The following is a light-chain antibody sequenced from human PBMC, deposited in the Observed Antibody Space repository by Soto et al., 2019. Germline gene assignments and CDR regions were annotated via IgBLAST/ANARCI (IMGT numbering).Light chain of an antibody. Sequence: QSALTQPASLSGSPGQSITISCTGTSSDIGAYDYVSWFQQHPGKAPKLMISEVNNRPSGVSNRFSGSKSGNTAYLTISGLQVEDEAEYFCFSFKTTSTHVLGTGIKVTVL. CDR1: SSDIGAYDY. V-gene: IGLV2-14*01. CDR3: FSFKTTSTHV. CDR2: EVN. J-gene: IGLJ1*01.